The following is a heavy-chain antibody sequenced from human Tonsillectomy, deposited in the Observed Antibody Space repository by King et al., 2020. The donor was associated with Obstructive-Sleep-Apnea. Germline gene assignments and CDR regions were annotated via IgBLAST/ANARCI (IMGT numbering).Heavy chain of an antibody. Sequence: PLQESGPGLVRPLETLSLICTVSGGSINNSYWSWIRQPPGRRLEWIAYVSHTGNTHYNPSLRSRTTITVDTSKNQFSLKLKSVTTADTAVYYCVRRSTTGRGNWFDPWGQGTLVTVSS. J-gene: IGHJ5*02. CDR3: VRRSTTGRGNWFDP. CDR1: GGSINNSY. V-gene: IGHV4-59*01. D-gene: IGHD1-1*01. CDR2: VSHTGNT.